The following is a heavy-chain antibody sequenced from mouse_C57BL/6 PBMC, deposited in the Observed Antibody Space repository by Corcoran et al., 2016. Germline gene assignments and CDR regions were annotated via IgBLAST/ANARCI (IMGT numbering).Heavy chain of an antibody. CDR3: AIFHFDY. Sequence: QIQLVQSGPELKKPGETVKISCKASGYTFTTYGMSWVKQAPGKGLKWMGWINTYSGVPTYADDFKGRFAFSLETSANTAYLQINNLKNEDTATYFCAIFHFDYWGQGTTLTVSS. V-gene: IGHV9-3*01. J-gene: IGHJ2*01. CDR2: INTYSGVP. CDR1: GYTFTTYG.